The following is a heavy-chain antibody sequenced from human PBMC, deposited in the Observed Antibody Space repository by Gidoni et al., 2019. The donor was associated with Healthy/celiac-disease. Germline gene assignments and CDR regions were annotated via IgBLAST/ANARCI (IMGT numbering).Heavy chain of an antibody. CDR2: IRGSGGST. D-gene: IGHD6-13*01. V-gene: IGHV3-23*04. CDR3: AKDRWQQLVRNAYNWFDP. J-gene: IGHJ5*02. CDR1: GFTFCSYA. Sequence: EVQLVESGGGLVQPGGSLRPSGSASGFTFCSYALSWGRQGPGKGLEWVSAIRGSGGSTYYADSVKGRFTISRDNSKNTLYLQMNSLRAEDTAVYYCAKDRWQQLVRNAYNWFDPWGQGTLVTVSS.